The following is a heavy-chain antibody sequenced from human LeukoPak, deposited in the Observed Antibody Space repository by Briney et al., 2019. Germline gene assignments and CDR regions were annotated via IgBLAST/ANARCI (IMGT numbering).Heavy chain of an antibody. D-gene: IGHD2-15*01. Sequence: GASVKVSCKASGYTFTNYGISWVRQAPEQGLEWMGWISAYNGNTNYAQKLQVRISMTTDTSTSTAYMELRSLRSDDTAVYYCARGCSGGRCYSVDAFDIWGQGTVVTVSS. CDR1: GYTFTNYG. J-gene: IGHJ3*02. V-gene: IGHV1-18*01. CDR3: ARGCSGGRCYSVDAFDI. CDR2: ISAYNGNT.